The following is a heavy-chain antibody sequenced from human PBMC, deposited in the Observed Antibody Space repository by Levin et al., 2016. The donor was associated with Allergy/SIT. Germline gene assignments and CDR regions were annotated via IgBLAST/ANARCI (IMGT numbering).Heavy chain of an antibody. Sequence: GGSLRLSCAASGFTFSSYWMSWVRQAPGKGLEWVANIKQDGSEKYYVDSVKGRFTISRDNAKNSLYLQMNSLRAEDTAVYYCARCGTGEWWYPTPGMDVWGQGTTVTVS. CDR1: GFTFSSYW. J-gene: IGHJ6*02. D-gene: IGHD2-15*01. CDR3: ARCGTGEWWYPTPGMDV. CDR2: IKQDGSEK. V-gene: IGHV3-7*01.